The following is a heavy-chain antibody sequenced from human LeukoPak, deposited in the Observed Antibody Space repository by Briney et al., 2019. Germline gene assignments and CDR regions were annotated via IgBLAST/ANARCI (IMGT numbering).Heavy chain of an antibody. CDR3: ARDVGYCSGGSCYYFDY. J-gene: IGHJ4*02. CDR2: ISSSSSYI. CDR1: GFTFSSYS. D-gene: IGHD2-15*01. Sequence: GGSLRLSCAASGFTFSSYSMNWVRRAPGKGLEWVSSISSSSSYIYYADSVKGRFTISRDNAKNSLYLQMNSLRAEDTAVYYCARDVGYCSGGSCYYFDYWGQGTLVTVSS. V-gene: IGHV3-21*01.